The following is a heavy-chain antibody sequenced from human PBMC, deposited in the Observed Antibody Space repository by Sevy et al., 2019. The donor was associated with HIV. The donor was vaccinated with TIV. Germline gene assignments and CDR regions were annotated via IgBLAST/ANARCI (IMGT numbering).Heavy chain of an antibody. Sequence: ASVKVSCKVSGYTLTKLSMHWVRQTPGKGLEWMTTFDPEDGDPEDGKTIYAQKFLGRVTMTEDTSTDTAYMELSSLRSEDTAVYYCATIKDYYDSRGYPFDSWGQGTLVTVSS. J-gene: IGHJ4*02. CDR1: GYTLTKLS. D-gene: IGHD3-22*01. V-gene: IGHV1-24*01. CDR2: FDPEDGDPEDGKT. CDR3: ATIKDYYDSRGYPFDS.